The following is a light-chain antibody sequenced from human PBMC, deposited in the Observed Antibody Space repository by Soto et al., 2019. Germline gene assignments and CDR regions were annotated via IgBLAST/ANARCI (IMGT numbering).Light chain of an antibody. CDR1: NSDIGGYNY. V-gene: IGLV2-14*03. CDR2: DVS. Sequence: QSVLTQPASVSGSPGQSITISCTGTNSDIGGYNYVSWYQHHPGKAPKLMIYDVSNRPSGVSDRFSGSKSGNTASLTISGLQPEDEADYYCSSYTRSSTTAFGTGTKLTVL. CDR3: SSYTRSSTTA. J-gene: IGLJ1*01.